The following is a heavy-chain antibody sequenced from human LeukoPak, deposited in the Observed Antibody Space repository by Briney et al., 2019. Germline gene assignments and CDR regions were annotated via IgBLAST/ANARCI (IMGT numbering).Heavy chain of an antibody. D-gene: IGHD5-18*01. V-gene: IGHV1-24*01. CDR2: FDPEDGET. J-gene: IGHJ4*02. CDR1: GYTFTSYY. CDR3: ATGQGLLDY. Sequence: ASVKVSCKASGYTFTSYYMHWVRQAPGQGLEWMGGFDPEDGETIYAQKFQGRVTMTEDTSTDTAYMELSSLRSEDTAVYYCATGQGLLDYWGQGTLVTVSS.